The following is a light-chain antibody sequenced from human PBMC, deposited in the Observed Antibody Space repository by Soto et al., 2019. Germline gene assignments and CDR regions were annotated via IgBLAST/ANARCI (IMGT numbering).Light chain of an antibody. CDR2: AAS. CDR3: QQYYSYPFT. Sequence: AIRMTQSPSSFSASTGDRVTITCRASQGISSYLAWYQQQPGKAPKLLIYAASTLQSGVPSRFSGSGSGTDFTLTISCLQSEDFETYYCQQYYSYPFTFGPGTKVDIK. CDR1: QGISSY. J-gene: IGKJ3*01. V-gene: IGKV1-8*01.